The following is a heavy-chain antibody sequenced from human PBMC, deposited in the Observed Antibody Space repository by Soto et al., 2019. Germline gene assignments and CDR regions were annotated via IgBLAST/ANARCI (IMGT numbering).Heavy chain of an antibody. CDR1: GGSFSGYY. Sequence: PETLCLTCAVYGGSFSGYYWSWIRQPPGKGLEWIGEINHSGSTNYDPSLKSRVTISVDTSKNQFSLKLSSVTAADTAVYYCARGRTYHYGSGSYYDGYWGQGPLVTVS. V-gene: IGHV4-34*01. CDR2: INHSGST. J-gene: IGHJ4*02. CDR3: ARGRTYHYGSGSYYDGY. D-gene: IGHD3-10*01.